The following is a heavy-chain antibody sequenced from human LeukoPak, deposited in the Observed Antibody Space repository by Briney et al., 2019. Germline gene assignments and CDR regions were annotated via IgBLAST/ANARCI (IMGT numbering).Heavy chain of an antibody. Sequence: GASLQSPCRGFGYSSTSYWIGWVRQLPAKGLEWRGIIYFGKSGTRYNPSFQGQVTISADKSISTAYLQWSTLKASDNARDYCARHGPVFGVVIRDYYMDVWGKGTTVTVSS. J-gene: IGHJ6*03. CDR3: ARHGPVFGVVIRDYYMDV. V-gene: IGHV5-51*01. CDR2: IYFGKSGT. D-gene: IGHD3-3*01. CDR1: GYSSTSYW.